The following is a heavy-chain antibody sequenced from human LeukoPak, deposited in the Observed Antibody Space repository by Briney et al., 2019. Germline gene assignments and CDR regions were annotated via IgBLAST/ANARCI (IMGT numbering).Heavy chain of an antibody. CDR3: AREGYCSGGSCYLSQYYFDY. Sequence: ASVKVSCKASGYTFTGYYMHWVRQAPGQGLEWMGWINPNSGGTNYAQKFQGRVTMTRDTSISTAYMELSRLRSDDTAVYYCAREGYCSGGSCYLSQYYFDYWGQGTLVTVSS. D-gene: IGHD2-15*01. V-gene: IGHV1-2*02. CDR2: INPNSGGT. J-gene: IGHJ4*02. CDR1: GYTFTGYY.